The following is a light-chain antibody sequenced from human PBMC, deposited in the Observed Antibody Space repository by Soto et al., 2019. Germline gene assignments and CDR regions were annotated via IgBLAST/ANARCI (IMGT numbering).Light chain of an antibody. CDR1: SSKIGAGYD. CDR3: QSYDSSLSV. Sequence: QSVLTQPPSVSGAPGQRVTISCTGSSSKIGAGYDVHWYQQLPGTAPKLLIYGNSNRPSGVPDRFSGSKSGASAGLAITGLQAEDEADYYCQSYDSSLSVFGTGTKLTVL. CDR2: GNS. V-gene: IGLV1-40*01. J-gene: IGLJ1*01.